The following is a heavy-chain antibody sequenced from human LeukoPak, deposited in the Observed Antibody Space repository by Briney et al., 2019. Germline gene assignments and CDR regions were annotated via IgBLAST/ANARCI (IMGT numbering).Heavy chain of an antibody. V-gene: IGHV3-15*01. CDR3: TTGPENVDTAMVNNGMDV. Sequence: GGSLRLSCAASGFTFSNAWMSWVRQAPGKGLEWVGRIKSKTDGGTTDYAAPVKGRFTISRDDSKNTLYLQMNSLKTEDTAVYYCTTGPENVDTAMVNNGMDVWGQGTTVTVSS. J-gene: IGHJ6*02. CDR1: GFTFSNAW. D-gene: IGHD5-18*01. CDR2: IKSKTDGGTT.